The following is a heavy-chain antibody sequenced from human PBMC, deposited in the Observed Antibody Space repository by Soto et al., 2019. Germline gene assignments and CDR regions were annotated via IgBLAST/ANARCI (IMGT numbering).Heavy chain of an antibody. CDR1: GYSFTAYQ. V-gene: IGHV1-8*01. Sequence: QVQLVQSGAEVKKPGASVRVSCKPSGYSFTAYQIFWVRQATGQGLEWMGWMHPGTGDTDYAQNFQGRVTMTRNSSTSAAYMELSSLTSADTAVYYCARGRYINKGYDRGWDIGYWGQGTLVTVSS. D-gene: IGHD5-12*01. CDR2: MHPGTGDT. J-gene: IGHJ4*02. CDR3: ARGRYINKGYDRGWDIGY.